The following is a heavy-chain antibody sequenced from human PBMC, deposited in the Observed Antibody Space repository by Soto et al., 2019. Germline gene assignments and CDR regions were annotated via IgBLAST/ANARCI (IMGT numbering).Heavy chain of an antibody. CDR1: GGSISSYY. D-gene: IGHD6-6*01. J-gene: IGHJ5*02. V-gene: IGHV4-59*01. Sequence: SETLSLTCTVSGGSISSYYWSWIRQPPGKGLEWIGYIYYSGSTNYNPSLKSRVTISVDTSKNQFSLKLSSVTAADTAVYYCASMAARWWFDPWGQGTLVTVSS. CDR2: IYYSGST. CDR3: ASMAARWWFDP.